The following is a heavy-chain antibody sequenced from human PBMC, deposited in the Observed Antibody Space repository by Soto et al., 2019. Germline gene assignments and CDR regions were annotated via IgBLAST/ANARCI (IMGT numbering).Heavy chain of an antibody. CDR3: ARENGYSSGWSYSYYYGMDV. CDR2: INVDSGNT. CDR1: GYTFSTYA. V-gene: IGHV1-3*01. D-gene: IGHD6-19*01. J-gene: IGHJ6*02. Sequence: QVQLVQSGAEVKKPGASVKVSCKASGYTFSTYAMHWVRKAPGQRLEWMGWINVDSGNTKYSQQFQGRVTIIRDTAASTVYMELSSLRAEDTAVYYCARENGYSSGWSYSYYYGMDVWGQGTTVTVSS.